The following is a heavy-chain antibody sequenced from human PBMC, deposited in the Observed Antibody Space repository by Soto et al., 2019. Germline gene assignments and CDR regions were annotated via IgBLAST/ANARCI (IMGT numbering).Heavy chain of an antibody. Sequence: SETLSLTCTVSGGSISSSSYYWGWIRQPPGKGLEWIGSIYYSGSTYYNPSLKSRVTISVDTSKNQFSLKLSSVTAADTAVYYCARQGASGYYNDYYYGMDVWGQGTTVTVSS. D-gene: IGHD3-3*01. CDR3: ARQGASGYYNDYYYGMDV. V-gene: IGHV4-39*01. CDR2: IYYSGST. J-gene: IGHJ6*02. CDR1: GGSISSSSYY.